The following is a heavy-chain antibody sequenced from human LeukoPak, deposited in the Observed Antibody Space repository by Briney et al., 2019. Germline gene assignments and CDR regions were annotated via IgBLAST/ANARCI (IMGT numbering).Heavy chain of an antibody. V-gene: IGHV4-34*01. J-gene: IGHJ4*02. CDR3: AIRSIAAAFDY. CDR1: GGSFSGYY. D-gene: IGHD6-13*01. Sequence: SETLSLTCAVYGGSFSGYYWSWIRQPPGKGLEWIGEINHSGSTNYNPSLKSRVTISVDTSKNQFSLKLSSVTAADTAVYYCAIRSIAAAFDYWGQGTLVTVSS. CDR2: INHSGST.